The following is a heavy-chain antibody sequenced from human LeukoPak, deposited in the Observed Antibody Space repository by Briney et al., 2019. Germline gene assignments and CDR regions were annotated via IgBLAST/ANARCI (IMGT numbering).Heavy chain of an antibody. V-gene: IGHV3-74*01. CDR3: IVVVEPPDSDGFDV. Sequence: PGGSLRLSCAASGFTFSSYSMNWVRQAPGKGLVWVSLINADGSTTSYADSVKGRFTISRDNARNTLSLEMNSLTIEDTAVYYCIVVVEPPDSDGFDVWGQGTMITVSS. J-gene: IGHJ3*01. CDR2: INADGSTT. D-gene: IGHD1-14*01. CDR1: GFTFSSYS.